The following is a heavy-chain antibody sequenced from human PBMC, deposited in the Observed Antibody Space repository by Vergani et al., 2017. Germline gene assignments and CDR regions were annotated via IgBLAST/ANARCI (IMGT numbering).Heavy chain of an antibody. D-gene: IGHD1-26*01. J-gene: IGHJ2*01. Sequence: QVQLVQSGAEVKKPGSSVKVSCKASGGTFSSYAISWVRQAPGQGLEWMGGIIPIFGTANYAQKFQGRVTITADEATSTADMELSSLRSEDTAVYYWARANLGATTSRGDNWYFDLWGRGTLVTVSS. V-gene: IGHV1-69*01. CDR3: ARANLGATTSRGDNWYFDL. CDR2: IIPIFGTA. CDR1: GGTFSSYA.